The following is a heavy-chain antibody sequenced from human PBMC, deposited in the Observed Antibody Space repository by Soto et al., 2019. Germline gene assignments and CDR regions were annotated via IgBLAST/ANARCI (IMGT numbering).Heavy chain of an antibody. CDR2: IYYSGST. Sequence: SETLSLTCTVSGGSISSYYWSWIRQPPGKGLEWIGYIYYSGSTNYNPSLKSRVTISVDTSKNQFSLKLSSVTAADTAVYYCARHQLENIVDTAWGQGTLVTSPQ. D-gene: IGHD5-12*01. V-gene: IGHV4-59*08. J-gene: IGHJ5*02. CDR1: GGSISSYY. CDR3: ARHQLENIVDTA.